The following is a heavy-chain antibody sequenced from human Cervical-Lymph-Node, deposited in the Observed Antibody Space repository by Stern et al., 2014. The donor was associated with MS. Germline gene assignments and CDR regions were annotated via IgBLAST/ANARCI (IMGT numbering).Heavy chain of an antibody. CDR3: ARGIVANRAAATLHNLFDS. CDR1: GGTFSSSYA. D-gene: IGHD2-15*01. Sequence: QVQLVQSGAEVKKPGSSVKVSCKASGGTFSSSYAVCWVRQAPGQGLEGMGRIIPIIGLANYAQKFQSRVTITADKSTSIVYMELSSLTSEDTAVYYCARGIVANRAAATLHNLFDSWGQGTRVTVSS. CDR2: IIPIIGLA. V-gene: IGHV1-69*04. J-gene: IGHJ5*01.